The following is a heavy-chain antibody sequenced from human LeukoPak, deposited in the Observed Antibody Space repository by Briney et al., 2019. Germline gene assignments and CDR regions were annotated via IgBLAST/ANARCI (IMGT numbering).Heavy chain of an antibody. CDR1: GGSISSGSYY. J-gene: IGHJ4*02. V-gene: IGHV4-61*02. Sequence: SETLSLTCTVSGGSISSGSYYWSWIRQPAGKVLEWIGRIYTSGSTNYNPSLKSRVTISVDTSKNQFSPKLSSVTAADTAVYYCARESGYCSSTSCYRWGQGTLVTVSS. CDR3: ARESGYCSSTSCYR. D-gene: IGHD2-2*01. CDR2: IYTSGST.